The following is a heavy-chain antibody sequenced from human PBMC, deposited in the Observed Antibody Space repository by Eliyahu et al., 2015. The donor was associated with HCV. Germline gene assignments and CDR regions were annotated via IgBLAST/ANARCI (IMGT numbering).Heavy chain of an antibody. J-gene: IGHJ5*02. CDR3: TTEGKGRITMIRGGFDP. CDR2: KSKTDGGTT. V-gene: IGHV3-15*01. D-gene: IGHD3-22*01. Sequence: KSKTDGGTTDYAAPVKGRFTISRDDSKNTLYLQMNSLKTEDTAVYYCTTEGKGRITMIRGGFDPWGQGTLVTVSS.